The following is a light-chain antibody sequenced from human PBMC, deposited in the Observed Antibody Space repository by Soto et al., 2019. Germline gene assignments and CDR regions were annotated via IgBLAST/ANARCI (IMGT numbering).Light chain of an antibody. J-gene: IGKJ2*01. CDR1: QSVSSY. V-gene: IGKV3-11*01. Sequence: EIVLTQSPATLSLSPGETATLSCRASQSVSSYLAWYQQKPGQAPRLLMYDASNRATGIPARFSGSGSGTDFTLTISSLEPEDFAVYYCQQRSNWPPEDTFGQGTKLEIK. CDR2: DAS. CDR3: QQRSNWPPEDT.